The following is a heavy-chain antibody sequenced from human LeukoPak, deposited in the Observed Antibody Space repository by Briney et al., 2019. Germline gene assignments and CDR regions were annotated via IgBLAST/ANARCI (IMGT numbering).Heavy chain of an antibody. V-gene: IGHV3-7*01. CDR1: GFTFSNYW. J-gene: IGHJ3*02. CDR2: IKEDGSEM. Sequence: GGSLRLSCAASGFTFSNYWMSWVRQAPGKGLEWVANIKEDGSEMYYVDSVKGRFTISRDNSKNTLYLQMNSLRAEDTAVYYCAKDDYYGSGSYYTRVSFDIWGQGTMVTVSS. CDR3: AKDDYYGSGSYYTRVSFDI. D-gene: IGHD3-10*01.